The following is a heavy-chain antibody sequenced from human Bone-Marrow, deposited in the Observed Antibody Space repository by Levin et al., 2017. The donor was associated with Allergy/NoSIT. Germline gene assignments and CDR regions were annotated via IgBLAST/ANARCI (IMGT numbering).Heavy chain of an antibody. CDR1: GYTFKNFA. D-gene: IGHD4-17*01. CDR3: ATAVVETVTTEPED. V-gene: IGHV1-3*01. Sequence: GESLKISCKVSGYTFKNFAIHWVRQAPGQSLEWVGWINAGNGKTKYSQSFQGRVTITRDTSASTAYMELSGLRSKDTAVYFGATAVVETVTTEPEDWGQGTLVTFSS. CDR2: INAGNGKT. J-gene: IGHJ4*02.